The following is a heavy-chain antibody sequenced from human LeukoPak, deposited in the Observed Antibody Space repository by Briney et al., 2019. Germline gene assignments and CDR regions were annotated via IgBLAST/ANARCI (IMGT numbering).Heavy chain of an antibody. CDR2: IIPILGIA. Sequence: VKVSCKASGGTFSSYAISWVRQAPGQGLEWMGRIIPILGIANYAQQFQGRVTITADKSTSTAYMELSSLRSEDTAVYYCARSSSGEPNDYWGQGTLVTVSS. V-gene: IGHV1-69*10. CDR1: GGTFSSYA. J-gene: IGHJ4*02. CDR3: ARSSSGEPNDY. D-gene: IGHD6-19*01.